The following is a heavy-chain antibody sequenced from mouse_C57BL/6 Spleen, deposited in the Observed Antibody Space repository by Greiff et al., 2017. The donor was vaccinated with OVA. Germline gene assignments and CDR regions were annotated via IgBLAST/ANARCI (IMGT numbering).Heavy chain of an antibody. CDR1: GYSITSGYY. CDR3: ARVPLLGFAY. CDR2: ISYDGSN. J-gene: IGHJ3*01. V-gene: IGHV3-6*01. Sequence: VQLQQSGPGLVKPSQSLSLTCSVTGYSITSGYYWNWIRQFPGNKLEWMGYISYDGSNNYNPSLKNRISITRDTSKNQFFLKLNSVTTEDTATYYCARVPLLGFAYWGQGTLVTVSA. D-gene: IGHD2-10*01.